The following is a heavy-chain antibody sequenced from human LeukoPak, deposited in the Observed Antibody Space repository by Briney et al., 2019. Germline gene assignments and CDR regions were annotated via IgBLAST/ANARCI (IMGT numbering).Heavy chain of an antibody. CDR1: GFTFGDYA. J-gene: IGHJ4*02. Sequence: QPGRSLRLSCTGSGFTFGDYAMSWVRQAPGKGLEWVAVISYDGSNKYYADSVKGRFTISRDNAKNSLYLQMNSLRDEATAVYYCVAGTELVYWGQGTLVTVSP. V-gene: IGHV3-30-3*01. CDR2: ISYDGSNK. D-gene: IGHD6-19*01. CDR3: VAGTELVY.